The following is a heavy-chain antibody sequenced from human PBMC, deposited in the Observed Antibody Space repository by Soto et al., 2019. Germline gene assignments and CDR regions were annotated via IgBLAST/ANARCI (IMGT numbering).Heavy chain of an antibody. CDR2: IWYDGSNK. CDR1: GFTFSSYG. CDR3: ARDQTGTTMYYYYGMDV. V-gene: IGHV3-33*01. J-gene: IGHJ6*02. D-gene: IGHD1-7*01. Sequence: GGSLRLSCAASGFTFSSYGMHWVRQAPGKGLEWVAVIWYDGSNKYYADSVKGRFTISRDNSKNTLYLQMNSLRAEDTAVYYCARDQTGTTMYYYYGMDVWGQGTTVTVS.